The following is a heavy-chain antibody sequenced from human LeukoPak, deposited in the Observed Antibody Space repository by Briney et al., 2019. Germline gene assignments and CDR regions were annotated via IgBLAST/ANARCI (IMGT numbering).Heavy chain of an antibody. CDR3: ARRNAMDV. Sequence: GGSLRLSCAASGFTFSNFPMTWVRRAPGKGLESFSSISGSGGDTYYIDSVKGRFTISRDNLNNTLYLQMNSLRAEDTAVYYCARRNAMDVWGQGTTVIVFS. CDR2: ISGSGGDT. CDR1: GFTFSNFP. V-gene: IGHV3-23*01. J-gene: IGHJ6*02.